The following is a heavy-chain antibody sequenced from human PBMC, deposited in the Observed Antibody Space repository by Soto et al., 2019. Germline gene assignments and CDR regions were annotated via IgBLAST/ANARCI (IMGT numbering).Heavy chain of an antibody. CDR1: GFTFDDYA. J-gene: IGHJ4*02. CDR2: ISWNSGSI. Sequence: GGSLRLSCAASGFTFDDYAMHWVRQAPGKGLGWVSGISWNSGSIGYADSVKGRFTISRDNAKNSLYLQMNSLRAEDTALYYCAKDLSDTMVRGVITYYFDYWGQGTLVTVSS. CDR3: AKDLSDTMVRGVITYYFDY. D-gene: IGHD3-10*01. V-gene: IGHV3-9*01.